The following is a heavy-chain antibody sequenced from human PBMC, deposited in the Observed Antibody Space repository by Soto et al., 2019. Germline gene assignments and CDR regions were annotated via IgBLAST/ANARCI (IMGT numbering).Heavy chain of an antibody. CDR2: INHSGST. D-gene: IGHD3-10*01. Sequence: PSETLSLTCAVYGGSFSGYYWSWIRQPPGKGLEWIGEINHSGSTNYNPSLKSRVTISVDTSKNQFSLKLSSVTAADTAVYYCLSLWFEGDYYGMDVWGQGTTVTVSS. CDR1: GGSFSGYY. J-gene: IGHJ6*02. V-gene: IGHV4-34*01. CDR3: LSLWFEGDYYGMDV.